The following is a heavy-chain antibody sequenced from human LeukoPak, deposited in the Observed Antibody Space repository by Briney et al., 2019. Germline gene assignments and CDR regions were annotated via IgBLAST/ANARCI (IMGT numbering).Heavy chain of an antibody. CDR1: GFTFSSYG. J-gene: IGHJ4*02. Sequence: GGSLRLSCAASGFTFSSYGMHWVRQAPGEGLEWVAFIRYDGSNKYYADSVKGRFTISRDNSKNTLYLQMNSLRAEDTAVYYCAKDYYGSGSYYSGPYYFDYWGQGTLVTVSS. CDR2: IRYDGSNK. CDR3: AKDYYGSGSYYSGPYYFDY. D-gene: IGHD3-10*01. V-gene: IGHV3-30*02.